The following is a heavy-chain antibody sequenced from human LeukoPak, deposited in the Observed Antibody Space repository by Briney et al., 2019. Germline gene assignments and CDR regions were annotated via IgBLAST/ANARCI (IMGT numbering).Heavy chain of an antibody. J-gene: IGHJ4*02. V-gene: IGHV3-64D*06. CDR3: VNSIAVARGTGY. CDR1: GFTFSSYA. CDR2: ISSNGGST. Sequence: PGGSLRVSCSASGFTFSSYAMHWVRQAPGKGLEDVSAISSNGGSTYYADSVKGRFTISRDNSKNTLYLQMSSLRAEDTAVYYCVNSIAVARGTGYWGQGTLVTVSS. D-gene: IGHD6-19*01.